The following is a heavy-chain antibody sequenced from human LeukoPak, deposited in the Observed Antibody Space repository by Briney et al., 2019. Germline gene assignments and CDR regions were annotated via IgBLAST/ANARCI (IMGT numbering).Heavy chain of an antibody. J-gene: IGHJ3*02. Sequence: GASVKVSCKASGYTFTSYGISWVRQAPGQGLEWMGWISAYNGNTNYAQKLQGRVTMTTDTSASTAYMELRSLRSDDTAVYYCARAGTPYDYGGPRDVFDIWGQGTMVTVSS. CDR1: GYTFTSYG. D-gene: IGHD4-23*01. V-gene: IGHV1-18*01. CDR2: ISAYNGNT. CDR3: ARAGTPYDYGGPRDVFDI.